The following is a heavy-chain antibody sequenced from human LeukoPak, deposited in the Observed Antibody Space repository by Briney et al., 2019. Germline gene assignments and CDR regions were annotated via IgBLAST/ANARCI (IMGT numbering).Heavy chain of an antibody. CDR3: ARVRPAVAGTHYFDY. V-gene: IGHV4-59*01. Sequence: SETLSLTCTVSGGSISSYYWSWIRQPPGKGLEWIGYSHYSGSTNYNPSLKSRVNISVDTSKNQISLKLSSVTAADTAVYYCARVRPAVAGTHYFDYWGQGTLVTVSS. CDR2: SHYSGST. D-gene: IGHD6-19*01. CDR1: GGSISSYY. J-gene: IGHJ4*02.